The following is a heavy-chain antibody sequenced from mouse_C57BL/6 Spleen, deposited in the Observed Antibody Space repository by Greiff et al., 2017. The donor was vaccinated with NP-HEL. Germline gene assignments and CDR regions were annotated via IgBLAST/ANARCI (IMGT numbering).Heavy chain of an antibody. D-gene: IGHD2-4*01. CDR1: GFTFSDYG. Sequence: EVQLVESGGGLVKPGGSLKLSCAASGFTFSDYGMHWVRQAPEKGLEWVAYISSGSSTIYYADTVKGRFTISRDNAKNTMFLQMTSLRSEDTAMYDCARTDEYDGFAYWGQGTLVTVSA. CDR2: ISSGSSTI. J-gene: IGHJ3*01. V-gene: IGHV5-17*01. CDR3: ARTDEYDGFAY.